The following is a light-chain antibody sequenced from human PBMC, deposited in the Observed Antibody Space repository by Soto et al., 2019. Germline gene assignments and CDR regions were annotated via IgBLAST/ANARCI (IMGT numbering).Light chain of an antibody. V-gene: IGKV1-39*01. Sequence: DIQLTQSPSSLSASVGDRVTITCRASQSIRSYLNWYQQKPGKAPKLLIYATSSLQNGVPSRFSGSGSGTNFTLTISSLQPEDFATYFCQQYSHLVTFGQGTKLEIK. CDR1: QSIRSY. J-gene: IGKJ2*01. CDR3: QQYSHLVT. CDR2: ATS.